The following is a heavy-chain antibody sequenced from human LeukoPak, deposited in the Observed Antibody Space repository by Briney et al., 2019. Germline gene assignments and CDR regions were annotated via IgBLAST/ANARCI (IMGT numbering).Heavy chain of an antibody. CDR2: IKSKTDGGTT. J-gene: IGHJ4*02. D-gene: IGHD3-3*01. V-gene: IGHV3-15*01. CDR1: GFTISKVL. Sequence: GGSLRLFCSASGFTISKVLMSLVGQAPGKGLEWVGRIKSKTDGGTTDYAAPVKGRFTISRDDSKNTLYLQMNSLKTEDIVLYYCTQTQMSGVTLLWGQGTLVTVSS. CDR3: TQTQMSGVTLL.